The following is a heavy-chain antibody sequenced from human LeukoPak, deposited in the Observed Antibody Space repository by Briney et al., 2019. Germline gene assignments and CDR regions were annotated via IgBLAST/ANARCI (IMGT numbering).Heavy chain of an antibody. D-gene: IGHD1-26*01. Sequence: ASVKVSFKASGYTFTNYYMHWVRQAPGQGLEWMGIINPSGGSTSYAQKFQGRLTMTRDTSTSTVYMELSSLRSEDTAVYYCARKVGAMYYFDYWGQGTLVTVSS. J-gene: IGHJ4*02. CDR3: ARKVGAMYYFDY. CDR1: GYTFTNYY. V-gene: IGHV1-46*01. CDR2: INPSGGST.